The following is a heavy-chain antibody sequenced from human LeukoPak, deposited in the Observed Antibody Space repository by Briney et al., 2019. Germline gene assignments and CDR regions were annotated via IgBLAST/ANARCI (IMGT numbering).Heavy chain of an antibody. CDR2: IFPSGGEI. CDR3: ATYRQVLLPFES. Sequence: GGSLRLSCAASGFTFSTLAMIWVRQSPGKGLEWVSSIFPSGGEIHYADSVRGRFTISRDNSKSTLSLQMNSLRAEDTAIYYCATYRQVLLPFESWGQGTLVTVSS. V-gene: IGHV3-23*01. CDR1: GFTFSTLA. J-gene: IGHJ4*02. D-gene: IGHD2-8*02.